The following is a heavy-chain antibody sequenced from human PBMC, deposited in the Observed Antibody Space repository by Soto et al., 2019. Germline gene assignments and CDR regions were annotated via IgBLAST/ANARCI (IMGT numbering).Heavy chain of an antibody. Sequence: QVQLVESGGGVVQPGRSLRLSCAASGFPFTSYGMHWVREGPGKGLELVAVISYDGSNKFYADSVKGRFTISRDNSKTTLYLHMNSLRPEDTALYYCVGGQYYFDYRGQGTLVIVSS. V-gene: IGHV3-30*03. D-gene: IGHD3-10*01. CDR2: ISYDGSNK. J-gene: IGHJ4*02. CDR3: VGGQYYFDY. CDR1: GFPFTSYG.